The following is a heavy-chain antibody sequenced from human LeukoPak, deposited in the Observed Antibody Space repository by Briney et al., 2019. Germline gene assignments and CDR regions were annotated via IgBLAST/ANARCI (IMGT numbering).Heavy chain of an antibody. CDR1: GGSISSFY. D-gene: IGHD3-16*01. J-gene: IGHJ3*02. Sequence: SETLSLTCIVPGGSISSFYWSWIRPPPGKGLEWIGYIYFSGSNNYNPSLKSRFTISVDTSKNQLSLKLSSVTAADTAVYYCASHEGGVDAFDIWGQGTMVTVSS. CDR2: IYFSGSN. CDR3: ASHEGGVDAFDI. V-gene: IGHV4-59*12.